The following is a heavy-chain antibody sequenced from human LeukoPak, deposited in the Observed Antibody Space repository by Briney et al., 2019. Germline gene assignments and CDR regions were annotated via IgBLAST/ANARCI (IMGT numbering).Heavy chain of an antibody. CDR1: GRSIRSVY. D-gene: IGHD3-10*01. V-gene: IGHV4-4*07. J-gene: IGHJ5*02. CDR2: IYATDLT. Sequence: SDTLSLTCTVSGRSIRSVYWNWIRQSAGTGLEWIGRIYATDLTNYNPSLKSRVTLSVDMSKNELSLTLKSVTAADTAVYYCARDFGSGTSPIDLWGQGALVTVSS. CDR3: ARDFGSGTSPIDL.